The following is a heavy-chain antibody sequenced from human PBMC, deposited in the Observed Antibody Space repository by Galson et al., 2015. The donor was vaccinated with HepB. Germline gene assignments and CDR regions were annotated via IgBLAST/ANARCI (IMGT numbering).Heavy chain of an antibody. J-gene: IGHJ3*02. CDR1: GGSFTGNS. D-gene: IGHD3-10*01. Sequence: ETLSPPCPDKGGSFTGNSWFGSRQSPGKGLEWIGEINHLGTTNYNPSLKSRVTISADTSKNQFSLRLNSVTAADTAVYYCAINQAKFIWDPRGAFDIWGQGTMVTVSS. CDR3: AINQAKFIWDPRGAFDI. CDR2: INHLGTT. V-gene: IGHV4-34*01.